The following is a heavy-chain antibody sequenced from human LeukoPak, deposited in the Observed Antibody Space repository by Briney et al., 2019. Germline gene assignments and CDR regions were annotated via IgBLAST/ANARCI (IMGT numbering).Heavy chain of an antibody. D-gene: IGHD1-14*01. V-gene: IGHV3-7*01. J-gene: IGHJ4*02. Sequence: GGSLRLSCAASGFTFSSYWMSWVRQAPGKGLEWVANIKQDGSEKYYADSVKGRFTISRDNSKNTLFLQMNSLRDEDTAIYYCARVQGGGFRTADYWGQGTLVAVSS. CDR1: GFTFSSYW. CDR2: IKQDGSEK. CDR3: ARVQGGGFRTADY.